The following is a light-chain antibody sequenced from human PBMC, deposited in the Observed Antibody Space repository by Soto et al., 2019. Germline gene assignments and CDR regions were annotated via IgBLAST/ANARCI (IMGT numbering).Light chain of an antibody. Sequence: DIQMTQSPSSLSASVGDRVTITCRVSQGIRNDLGWYQQKPGKTPKRLIYAASSLQSGVPSRFSGSGSGTDFTLTISSLQPEDFATYYCQQSYSTPSITFGQGTRLEI. CDR3: QQSYSTPSIT. V-gene: IGKV1-39*01. CDR2: AAS. CDR1: QGIRND. J-gene: IGKJ5*01.